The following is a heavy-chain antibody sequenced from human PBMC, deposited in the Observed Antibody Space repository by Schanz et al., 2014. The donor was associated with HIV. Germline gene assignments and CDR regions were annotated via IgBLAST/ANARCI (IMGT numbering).Heavy chain of an antibody. CDR2: IWYDGSKK. CDR1: GFTFSSYG. J-gene: IGHJ6*02. CDR3: ARGSWYSGDWYDDLYYYDVDV. D-gene: IGHD6-19*01. Sequence: QVQLVESGGGVVQPGRSLRLSCAASGFTFSSYGMHWVRQAPGKGLEWVAVIWYDGSKKYYADSVKGRFTISRDNSKNTLYLQMHSLRAEDTAVYFCARGSWYSGDWYDDLYYYDVDVGGQGTTVTVSS. V-gene: IGHV3-33*01.